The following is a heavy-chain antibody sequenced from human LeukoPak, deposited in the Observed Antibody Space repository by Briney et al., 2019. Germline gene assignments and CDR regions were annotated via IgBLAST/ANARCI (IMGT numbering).Heavy chain of an antibody. CDR3: ASSWHDDAFDI. CDR1: GFTFSSYA. CDR2: ISYDGSNK. J-gene: IGHJ3*02. Sequence: GRSLRLSCEASGFTFSSYAMHWVRQAPGKGLEWVAVISYDGSNKYYADSVKGRFTISRDNSKNTLYLQMNSLRAEDTAVYYCASSWHDDAFDIWGQGQWSPSLQ. V-gene: IGHV3-30-3*01.